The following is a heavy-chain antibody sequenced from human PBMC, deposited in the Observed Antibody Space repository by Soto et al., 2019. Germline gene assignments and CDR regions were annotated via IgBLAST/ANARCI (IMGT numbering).Heavy chain of an antibody. CDR3: ARTANSSLDY. CDR1: GFSLSTSGMR. Sequence: SGPTLVNPPQTLTLTCTFSGFSLSTSGMRVSWIRQPPGKALEWLARIDWDDDKFYSTSLKTRLTISKDTSKNQVVLTMTNMDPVDTDTYYCARTANSSLDYWGQGTLVTVSS. V-gene: IGHV2-70*04. CDR2: IDWDDDK. J-gene: IGHJ4*02. D-gene: IGHD6-13*01.